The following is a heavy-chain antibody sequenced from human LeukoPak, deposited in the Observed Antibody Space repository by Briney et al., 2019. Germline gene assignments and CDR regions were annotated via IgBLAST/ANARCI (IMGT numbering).Heavy chain of an antibody. CDR3: ARASDITGSYRYHFDY. J-gene: IGHJ4*02. CDR1: GFTFSDHY. CDR2: TRNKANSYTT. V-gene: IGHV3-72*01. Sequence: GGSLRLSCAASGFTFSDHYMDWVRQAPGKGLEWVGRTRNKANSYTTEYAASVKGRFTISRDDSKNSLYLQMNSLKTEDTAVYYCARASDITGSYRYHFDYWGQGTLVTVSS. D-gene: IGHD1-26*01.